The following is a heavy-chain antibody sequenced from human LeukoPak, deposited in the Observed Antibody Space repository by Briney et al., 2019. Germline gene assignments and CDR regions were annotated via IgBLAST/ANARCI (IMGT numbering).Heavy chain of an antibody. J-gene: IGHJ6*03. Sequence: ASVKVSCKASGYTFTGYDINWVRQAPGQGLEWMGWMNPNSGNTVYAQKFQGRVTMTRNTSISTAYMELSSLRSEDTAVYYCARGNTIFGVDYYYYMDVWGKGTTVTVSS. CDR3: ARGNTIFGVDYYYYMDV. CDR1: GYTFTGYD. D-gene: IGHD3-3*01. CDR2: MNPNSGNT. V-gene: IGHV1-8*01.